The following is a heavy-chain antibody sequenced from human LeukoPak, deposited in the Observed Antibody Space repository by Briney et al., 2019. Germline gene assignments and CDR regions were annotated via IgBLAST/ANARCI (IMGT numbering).Heavy chain of an antibody. D-gene: IGHD6-19*01. CDR2: ITVDGSGA. CDR1: GFTFSTYW. J-gene: IGHJ4*02. V-gene: IGHV3-74*01. CDR3: ARATRIYSSGWYYSFDY. Sequence: GGSLRLSCAASGFTFSTYWMHWVRQAPGKGLVWVSHITVDGSGATYADSVKGRFTISRDNAKNTLYLHMNSLRAEDTAVYYCARATRIYSSGWYYSFDYWGQGTLVTASS.